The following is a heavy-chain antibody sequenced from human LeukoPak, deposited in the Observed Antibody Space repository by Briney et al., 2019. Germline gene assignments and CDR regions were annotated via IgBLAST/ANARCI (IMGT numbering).Heavy chain of an antibody. CDR3: AKDIAVAGTYFQH. CDR1: GFTFDDYA. D-gene: IGHD6-19*01. Sequence: GGSLRLSCAASGFTFDDYAMHWVRQAPGKGLEWASGISWNSGSIGYADSVKGRFTISRDNAKNSLYLQMNSLRAEDTAVYYCAKDIAVAGTYFQHWGQGTLVTVSS. J-gene: IGHJ1*01. CDR2: ISWNSGSI. V-gene: IGHV3-9*01.